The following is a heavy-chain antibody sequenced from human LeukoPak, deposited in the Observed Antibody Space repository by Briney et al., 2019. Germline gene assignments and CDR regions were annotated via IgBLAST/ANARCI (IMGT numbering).Heavy chain of an antibody. CDR2: IYCSGST. Sequence: PSQTLSLTCTVSGGSISSGDYYWSWIRQPPGKGLEWIGYIYCSGSTYYNPSLKSRVTISVDTSKNQFSLKLSSVTAADTAVYYCARDQNYYDSSGPNDYWGQGTLVTVSS. J-gene: IGHJ4*02. CDR3: ARDQNYYDSSGPNDY. V-gene: IGHV4-30-4*08. CDR1: GGSISSGDYY. D-gene: IGHD3-22*01.